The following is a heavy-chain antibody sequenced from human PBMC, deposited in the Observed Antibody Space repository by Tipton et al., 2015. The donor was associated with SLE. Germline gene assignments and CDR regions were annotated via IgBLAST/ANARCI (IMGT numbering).Heavy chain of an antibody. CDR3: ARGEFVVVVAATYYYYGMDV. CDR2: INHNGST. V-gene: IGHV4-34*01. Sequence: TLSLTCAVYGGPFSGYYWSWIRQPPGKGLEWIGEINHNGSTNYNPSLKSRVTISVDTSKNQFSLKLSSVTAADTAVYYCARGEFVVVVAATYYYYGMDVWGQGTTVTVSS. D-gene: IGHD2-15*01. CDR1: GGPFSGYY. J-gene: IGHJ6*02.